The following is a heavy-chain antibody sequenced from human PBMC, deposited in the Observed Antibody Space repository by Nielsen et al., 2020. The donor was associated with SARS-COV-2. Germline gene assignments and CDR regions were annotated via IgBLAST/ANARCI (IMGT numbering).Heavy chain of an antibody. Sequence: SLKISCAASGFNFDDYAMHWVRQAPGKGLEWVSGISWNSNNIGYGDSVKGRFTISRDNAKNSLYLQMNSLRAEDTALYYCAKDMMDFWSGLIDYWGQGTLVTVSS. CDR3: AKDMMDFWSGLIDY. CDR1: GFNFDDYA. CDR2: ISWNSNNI. D-gene: IGHD3-3*01. J-gene: IGHJ4*02. V-gene: IGHV3-9*01.